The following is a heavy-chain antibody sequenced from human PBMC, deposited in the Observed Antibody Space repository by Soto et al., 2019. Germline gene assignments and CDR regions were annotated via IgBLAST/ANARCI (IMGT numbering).Heavy chain of an antibody. Sequence: EVQLVESGGGLVQPGRSLRLSCAASGFTFDDYAMHWVRQAPGKGLEWVSGISWNSGSIGYADSVKGRFTISRDNAKNSLYLQMNSLRAEDTALYYCAKDIDPDCSGGSCPPAFDIWGQGTMVTVSS. CDR3: AKDIDPDCSGGSCPPAFDI. CDR2: ISWNSGSI. V-gene: IGHV3-9*01. J-gene: IGHJ3*02. D-gene: IGHD2-15*01. CDR1: GFTFDDYA.